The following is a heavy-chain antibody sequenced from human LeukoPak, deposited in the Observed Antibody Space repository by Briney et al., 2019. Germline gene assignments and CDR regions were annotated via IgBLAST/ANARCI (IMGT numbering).Heavy chain of an antibody. V-gene: IGHV4-30-4*07. CDR2: IYYSGST. CDR3: AQRSLFYDDAFDI. CDR1: GASISSGGYS. D-gene: IGHD5/OR15-5a*01. J-gene: IGHJ3*02. Sequence: PSETLSLTCAVSGASISSGGYSWSWIRQPPGKGLEWIGHIYYSGSTYHNPSLKSRVTISVDTSKNQFSLKLSSVTAADTAVYYCAQRSLFYDDAFDIWGQGTMVTVSS.